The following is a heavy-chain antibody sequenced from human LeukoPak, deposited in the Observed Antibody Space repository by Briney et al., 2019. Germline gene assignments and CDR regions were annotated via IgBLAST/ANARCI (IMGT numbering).Heavy chain of an antibody. J-gene: IGHJ4*02. D-gene: IGHD2-2*01. Sequence: SETLSLTCTVSGDSISSSSYYWGWIRQPPGKGLEWIGSIYYSGSTYYNPSLKSRVTISVDTSKNQFSLKLSSVTAADTAVYYCARVKGRSTSSSRWAFDYWGQGTLVTVSS. CDR3: ARVKGRSTSSSRWAFDY. V-gene: IGHV4-39*07. CDR1: GDSISSSSYY. CDR2: IYYSGST.